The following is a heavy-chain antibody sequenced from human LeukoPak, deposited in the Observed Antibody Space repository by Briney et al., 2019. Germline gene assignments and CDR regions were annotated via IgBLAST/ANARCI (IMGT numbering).Heavy chain of an antibody. CDR2: IYTSGST. Sequence: SETLSLTCTVSGGSISSYYWCWIRQPAGKGLEWIGRIYTSGSTNYNPSLKSRVTMSVDTSKNQFYLKLRSVTAADTAVYYCARDRPYCSSTSCYIQDWFDPWGQGTLVTVSS. CDR1: GGSISSYY. CDR3: ARDRPYCSSTSCYIQDWFDP. D-gene: IGHD2-2*02. J-gene: IGHJ5*02. V-gene: IGHV4-4*07.